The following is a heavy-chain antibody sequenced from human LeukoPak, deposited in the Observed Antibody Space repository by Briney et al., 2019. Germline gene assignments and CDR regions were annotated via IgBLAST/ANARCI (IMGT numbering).Heavy chain of an antibody. J-gene: IGHJ6*02. CDR1: GYTFTGYY. Sequence: ASVKVSYKASGYTFTGYYMHWVRQAPGQGLEWMGWINPNSGGTNYAQKFQGWVTMTRDTSISTAYMELSRLRSDDTAVYYCANRVDYGDYYGMDVWGQGTTVTVSS. V-gene: IGHV1-2*04. CDR3: ANRVDYGDYYGMDV. CDR2: INPNSGGT. D-gene: IGHD4-17*01.